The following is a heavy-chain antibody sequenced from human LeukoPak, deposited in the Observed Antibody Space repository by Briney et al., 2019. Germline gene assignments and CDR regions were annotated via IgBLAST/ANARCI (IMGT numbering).Heavy chain of an antibody. J-gene: IGHJ4*02. CDR3: ARGDYYDSSGYSY. D-gene: IGHD3-22*01. V-gene: IGHV3-21*01. CDR2: ISSSSSYI. Sequence: GGSLRLSCAASGFTVSSNYMSWVRQAPGKGLEWVSSISSSSSYIYYADSVKGRFTISRDNAKNSLYLQMNSLRAEDTAVYYCARGDYYDSSGYSYWGQGTLVTVSS. CDR1: GFTVSSNY.